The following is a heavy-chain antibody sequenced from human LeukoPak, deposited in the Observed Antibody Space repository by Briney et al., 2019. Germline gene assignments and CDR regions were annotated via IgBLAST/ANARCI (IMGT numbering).Heavy chain of an antibody. D-gene: IGHD5-12*01. CDR2: ISPNSGGT. CDR3: ARDSAGGYLDY. V-gene: IGHV1-2*02. Sequence: ASVKVSCKASGYTFTGYDVYWVRQGPGQGLEWMGWISPNSGGTNYAQKFQGRVTMTGDTSINTAYMELNRLTSDDTAVYYCARDSAGGYLDYWGQGTLVIVSS. CDR1: GYTFTGYD. J-gene: IGHJ4*02.